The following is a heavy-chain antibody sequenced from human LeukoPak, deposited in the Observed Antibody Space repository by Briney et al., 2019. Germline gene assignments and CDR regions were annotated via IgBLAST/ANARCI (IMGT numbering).Heavy chain of an antibody. Sequence: GGSLRLSCAGSGFTFSQTWMHWVRRAPGKGLVWVSRINSDGSSTTYADSVKGRFTISRDNSKNTLYLQINSLRAEDTAVYYCAKDLNWGGRWGQGTLVTVSS. CDR1: GFTFSQTW. CDR3: AKDLNWGGR. D-gene: IGHD7-27*01. CDR2: INSDGSST. J-gene: IGHJ4*02. V-gene: IGHV3-74*01.